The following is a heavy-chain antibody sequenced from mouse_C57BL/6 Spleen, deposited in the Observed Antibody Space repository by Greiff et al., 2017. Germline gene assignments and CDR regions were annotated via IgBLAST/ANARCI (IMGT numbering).Heavy chain of an antibody. CDR3: AREADGYYLGAMDY. D-gene: IGHD2-3*01. CDR2: IYPRSGNT. Sequence: QVQLQQSGAELARPGASVKLSCKASGYTFTSYGISWVKQRTGQGLEWIGEIYPRSGNTYYNEKFKGKATLTADKSSSTAYMELRSLTSEDSAVYFCAREADGYYLGAMDYWGQGTSVTVSS. CDR1: GYTFTSYG. V-gene: IGHV1-81*01. J-gene: IGHJ4*01.